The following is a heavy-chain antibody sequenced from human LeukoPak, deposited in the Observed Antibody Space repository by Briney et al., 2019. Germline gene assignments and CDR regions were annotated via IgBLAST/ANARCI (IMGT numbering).Heavy chain of an antibody. Sequence: SETLSLTCTASGGSISSYYWSWIRQPPGKGLEWIGYIYYSGSTNYNPSLQSRVTISVDTSKNQFSLKLSSVTAADTAVYYCARAVYSGSYFFDYWGQGTLVTVSS. J-gene: IGHJ4*02. CDR2: IYYSGST. V-gene: IGHV4-59*01. CDR3: ARAVYSGSYFFDY. D-gene: IGHD1-26*01. CDR1: GGSISSYY.